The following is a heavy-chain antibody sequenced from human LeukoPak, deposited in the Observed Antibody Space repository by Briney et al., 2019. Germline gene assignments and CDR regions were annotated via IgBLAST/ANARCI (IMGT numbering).Heavy chain of an antibody. Sequence: SETLSLTCAVYGGSFSGYYWSRIRQPPGKGLEWIGEINHSGSTNYNPSLKSRVTISVDTSKNQFSLKLSSVTAADTAVYYCARGRSITIFWSGFPYYYYMDVWGKGTTVTVSS. V-gene: IGHV4-34*01. J-gene: IGHJ6*03. CDR3: ARGRSITIFWSGFPYYYYMDV. D-gene: IGHD3-9*01. CDR1: GGSFSGYY. CDR2: INHSGST.